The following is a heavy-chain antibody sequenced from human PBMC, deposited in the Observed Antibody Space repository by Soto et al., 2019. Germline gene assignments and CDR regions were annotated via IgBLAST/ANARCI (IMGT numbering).Heavy chain of an antibody. J-gene: IGHJ6*02. CDR3: TTSIAARPYYYYGMDV. D-gene: IGHD6-6*01. CDR2: ISDSGDRT. V-gene: IGHV3-23*01. Sequence: PGGSLRLSCASSGFTLSMSAVNWVRQAPGKGLEWVSYISDSGDRTYYADSVKGRFTISRDRSKNTVSLQMDSLRAEDTAVYYCTTSIAARPYYYYGMDVWGQGTTVTVSS. CDR1: GFTLSMSA.